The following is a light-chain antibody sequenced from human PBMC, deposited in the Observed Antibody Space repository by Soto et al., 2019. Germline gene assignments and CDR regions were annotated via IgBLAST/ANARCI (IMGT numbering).Light chain of an antibody. CDR2: DAS. Sequence: DIQMTQSPSSLSASVGDTVTITCRASQSVSTWLAWYQQKAGKAPKLLIYDASRLQSGVSSRFSGSGSGTELTLTISSLQPEDSATYYGQQYNSYSPTFGPGTKVEVK. CDR3: QQYNSYSPT. CDR1: QSVSTW. J-gene: IGKJ1*01. V-gene: IGKV1-5*01.